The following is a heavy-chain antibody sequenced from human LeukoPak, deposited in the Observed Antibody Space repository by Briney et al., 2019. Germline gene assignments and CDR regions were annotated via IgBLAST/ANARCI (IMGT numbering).Heavy chain of an antibody. Sequence: SQTLSLTCAISEYSVSSNSAAWNWIRQSPSRGLEWLGRTYYRSKWYYDYAVSVKSRITINPDTSKNQFSLQLNSVTPEDTAVYYCARGPQLADYYYIDVWGKGTTVTVSS. CDR3: ARGPQLADYYYIDV. V-gene: IGHV6-1*01. D-gene: IGHD6-13*01. CDR2: TYYRSKWYY. CDR1: EYSVSSNSAA. J-gene: IGHJ6*03.